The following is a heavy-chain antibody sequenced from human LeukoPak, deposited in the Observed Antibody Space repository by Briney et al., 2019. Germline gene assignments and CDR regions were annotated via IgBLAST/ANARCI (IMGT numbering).Heavy chain of an antibody. Sequence: GGSLRLSCAASGFTFSHYWMHWVRQAPGKGLVWVSRIESDGGRTDYADSLKGRFTISRDNAKNTLYLEMNNLRAEDTAVYYCARVGHCSSTACFIDYWGQGTLVTVSS. CDR3: ARVGHCSSTACFIDY. D-gene: IGHD2-2*01. CDR1: GFTFSHYW. V-gene: IGHV3-74*01. CDR2: IESDGGRT. J-gene: IGHJ4*02.